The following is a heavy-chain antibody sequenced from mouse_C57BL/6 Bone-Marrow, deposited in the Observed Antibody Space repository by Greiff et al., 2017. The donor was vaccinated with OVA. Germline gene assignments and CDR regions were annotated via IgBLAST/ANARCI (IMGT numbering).Heavy chain of an antibody. J-gene: IGHJ2*01. CDR1: GYTFTDYY. V-gene: IGHV1-26*01. CDR3: ARESFYDYDEGFDY. D-gene: IGHD2-4*01. Sequence: EVQLQESGPELVKPGASVKISCKASGYTFTDYYMNWVKQRHGKSLEWIGDINPNNGGTSYNQKFKGKATLTVDKYSSTAYMELRSLTSEDSAVYYCARESFYDYDEGFDYWGQGTTLTVSS. CDR2: INPNNGGT.